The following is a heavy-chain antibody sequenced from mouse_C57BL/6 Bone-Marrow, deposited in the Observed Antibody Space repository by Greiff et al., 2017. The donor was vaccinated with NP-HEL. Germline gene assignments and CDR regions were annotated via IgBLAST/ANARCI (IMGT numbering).Heavy chain of an antibody. CDR3: ARNSEIFPIYYYGSSPWYFDV. J-gene: IGHJ1*03. V-gene: IGHV1-85*01. Sequence: QVQLQQSGPELVKPGASVKLSCKASGYTFTSYDINWVKQRPGQGLEWIGWIYPRDGSTKYNEKFKGKATLTVDTSSSTAYMELHSLTSEDSAVYFCARNSEIFPIYYYGSSPWYFDVWGTGTTVTVSS. CDR1: GYTFTSYD. D-gene: IGHD1-1*01. CDR2: IYPRDGST.